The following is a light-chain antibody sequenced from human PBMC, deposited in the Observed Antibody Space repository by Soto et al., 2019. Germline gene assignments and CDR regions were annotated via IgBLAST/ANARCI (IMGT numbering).Light chain of an antibody. CDR1: QSVSSSY. Sequence: DIVLTQSPGTLSLSPGERATLSCRASQSVSSSYFAWYQQKPGQAPRLLIYGASRRATGIPARFSGSGSGTDFTLTISRLEPEDFAVYYCQQYGSLWTFGQGTKVEIK. J-gene: IGKJ1*01. CDR2: GAS. V-gene: IGKV3-20*01. CDR3: QQYGSLWT.